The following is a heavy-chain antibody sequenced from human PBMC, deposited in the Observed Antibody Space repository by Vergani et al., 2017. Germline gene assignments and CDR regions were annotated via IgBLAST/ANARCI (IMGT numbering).Heavy chain of an antibody. CDR3: ARQGSGSTYCFDY. CDR2: VNCNGDST. Sequence: EVQLVESGGGVVRPGGSLRLSCAASGFTFGDYDMNWVRQAPGKGLEWVSRVNCNGDSTVYADSVKGRFTISRDNAKTSLYLQMTSLRVEDTAVYYCARQGSGSTYCFDYWGQGALVTVSS. V-gene: IGHV3-20*04. D-gene: IGHD3-10*01. J-gene: IGHJ4*02. CDR1: GFTFGDYD.